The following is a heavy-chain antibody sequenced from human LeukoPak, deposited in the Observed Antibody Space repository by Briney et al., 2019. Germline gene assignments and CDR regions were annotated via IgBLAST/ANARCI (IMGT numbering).Heavy chain of an antibody. V-gene: IGHV4-39*01. CDR3: ARQQYYYDSSGYRAPGRWYFDL. J-gene: IGHJ2*01. D-gene: IGHD3-22*01. CDR2: IYYSEST. CDR1: GGSISSSRYY. Sequence: SETLSLTCTVSGGSISSSRYYWGWIRQPPGKGLEWIGCIYYSESTYYNPSLYSRVTISVDTSKNQFPLKLSSVTAADTAVYYCARQQYYYDSSGYRAPGRWYFDLWGRGTLVTVSS.